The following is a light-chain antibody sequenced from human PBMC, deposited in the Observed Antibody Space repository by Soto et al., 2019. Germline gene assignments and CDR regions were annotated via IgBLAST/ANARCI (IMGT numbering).Light chain of an antibody. CDR3: QKYNNWPRRWR. J-gene: IGKJ1*01. CDR1: QSVSSN. CDR2: GAS. V-gene: IGKV3-15*01. Sequence: DRGLMHSPATLSVPPGERATLSCRASQSVSSNLAWYQQKPGQAPRLLIYGASTRATGIPARFSGSGSGTEFTLTISRLQSEDFAVYHCQKYNNWPRRWRCGQGNMGAIK.